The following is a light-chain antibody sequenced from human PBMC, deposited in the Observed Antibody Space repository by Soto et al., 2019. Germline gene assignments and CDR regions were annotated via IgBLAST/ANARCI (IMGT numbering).Light chain of an antibody. Sequence: QSVLTQPASVSGSPGQSITISCTGSGSDVGGYNYVSWYQQHPGKAPKLMIYEVSNRPSGVSDRFSGYKSANTASLTISGLQAEDEADYYCSSYTSSSTLVFGGGTQLTVL. CDR2: EVS. V-gene: IGLV2-14*01. CDR3: SSYTSSSTLV. CDR1: GSDVGGYNY. J-gene: IGLJ3*02.